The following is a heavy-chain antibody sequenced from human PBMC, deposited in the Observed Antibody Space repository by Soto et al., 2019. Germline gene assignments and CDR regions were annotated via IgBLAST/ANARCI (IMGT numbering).Heavy chain of an antibody. D-gene: IGHD6-13*01. CDR3: ARDREREQLGYYGVDV. V-gene: IGHV3-30*03. J-gene: IGHJ6*02. CDR1: GFSFSHCG. CDR2: ISYDGSHK. Sequence: QVQVVESGGGVVQPGRSLRLSCVASGFSFSHCGMQRVRQAPGKGLEWVAVISYDGSHKYYGESVTGRFTISRDNSKNTLYLQMNSLRPDDTALYFCARDREREQLGYYGVDVWGQGTTVAVSS.